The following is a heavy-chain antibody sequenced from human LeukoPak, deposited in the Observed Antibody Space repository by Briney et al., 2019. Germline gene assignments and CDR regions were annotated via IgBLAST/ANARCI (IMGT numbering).Heavy chain of an antibody. J-gene: IGHJ4*02. CDR3: AKDRSDNNTWYAGSH. Sequence: PGGSLRLSCAASGFTFSSYGMHWVRQAPGKGLEWVAFIRYDGSNKYYADSVKGRFTISRDNSKNTLYLQMNSLRAEDTAVYYCAKDRSDNNTWYAGSHWGQGTLVTVSS. V-gene: IGHV3-30*02. D-gene: IGHD2-8*01. CDR2: IRYDGSNK. CDR1: GFTFSSYG.